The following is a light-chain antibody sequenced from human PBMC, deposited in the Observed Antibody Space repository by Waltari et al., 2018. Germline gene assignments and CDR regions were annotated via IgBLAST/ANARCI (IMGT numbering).Light chain of an antibody. J-gene: IGKJ1*01. CDR1: QSVSRA. CDR3: QHYVRLPVT. V-gene: IGKV3-20*01. CDR2: GAS. Sequence: EIVLTQSPGTLSLSPGERDTAPCRASQSVSRALAWYQQKPGQAPRLLIHGASTRATGIPDRFSGSGSGTDFSLTISRLEPDDFAVYYCQHYVRLPVTFGQGTTVEI.